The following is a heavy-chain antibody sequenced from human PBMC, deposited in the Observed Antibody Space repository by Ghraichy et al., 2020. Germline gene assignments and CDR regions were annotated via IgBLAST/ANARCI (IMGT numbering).Heavy chain of an antibody. J-gene: IGHJ3*02. Sequence: GGSLRLSCAASGFTFSDYYMSWIRQAPGKGLEWVSYISSSGSTIYYADSVKGRFTISRDNAKNSLYLQMNSLRAEDTAVYYCASPSDYYDSSGSPFAFDIWGQGTMVTVSS. V-gene: IGHV3-11*04. D-gene: IGHD3-22*01. CDR2: ISSSGSTI. CDR1: GFTFSDYY. CDR3: ASPSDYYDSSGSPFAFDI.